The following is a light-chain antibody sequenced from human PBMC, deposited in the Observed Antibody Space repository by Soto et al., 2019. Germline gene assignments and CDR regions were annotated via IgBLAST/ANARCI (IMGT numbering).Light chain of an antibody. CDR2: VAS. J-gene: IGKJ1*01. Sequence: EIVLTQSPGTLSLSPGERATLSCRASQSVSSSYLAWYQQKPGQAPRLLIYVASSRAPGIPDRFSGSGSGTDFTLTISGLEPEDFAVYYCRPYGSSPWTFGQGTKVEIK. CDR1: QSVSSSY. V-gene: IGKV3-20*01. CDR3: RPYGSSPWT.